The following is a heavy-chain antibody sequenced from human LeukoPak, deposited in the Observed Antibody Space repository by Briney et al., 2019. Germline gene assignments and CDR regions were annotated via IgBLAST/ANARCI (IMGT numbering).Heavy chain of an antibody. V-gene: IGHV4-59*01. CDR3: ARTLSRGYARGGNWFDP. CDR2: IYYSGST. CDR1: GGALSSYD. J-gene: IGHJ5*02. Sequence: PSETLSLTSTVSGGALSSYDWSWIRQPPGKGLGWSGYIYYSGSTNYNPSLKSRVTISVDTSKNQFSLKLSSVTAADTAVYYCARTLSRGYARGGNWFDPWGQGTLVTVSS. D-gene: IGHD2-8*01.